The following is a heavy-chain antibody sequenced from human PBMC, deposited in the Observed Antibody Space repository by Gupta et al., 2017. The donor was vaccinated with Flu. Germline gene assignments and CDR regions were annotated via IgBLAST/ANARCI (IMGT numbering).Heavy chain of an antibody. CDR2: IYWDDDK. CDR1: GFSLSTSGVG. V-gene: IGHV2-5*02. J-gene: IGHJ4*02. CDR3: AHTRYSSRWYDFGY. D-gene: IGHD6-13*01. Sequence: QITLKESGPTLVKPTQTLTLTCTFSGFSLSTSGVGVGWIRQPPGKALEWLALIYWDDDKRYSPSLKSRLTITKETAKNQVVRTMTKMETVGTAKYYCAHTRYSSRWYDFGYGGQGTLVTVFS.